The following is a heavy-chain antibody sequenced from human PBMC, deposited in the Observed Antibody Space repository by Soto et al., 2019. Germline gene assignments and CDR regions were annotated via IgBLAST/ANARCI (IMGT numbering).Heavy chain of an antibody. CDR2: ISWDGGST. CDR3: AKDATHYNWNHVYYYGMDV. D-gene: IGHD1-20*01. J-gene: IGHJ6*02. CDR1: GFTFDDYA. Sequence: GGSLRLSCAASGFTFDDYAMHWVRQAPGKGLEWVSLISWDGGSTYYADSVKGRFTISRDNSKNSLYLQMNSLRAEDTALYYCAKDATHYNWNHVYYYGMDVWGQGTTVTVSS. V-gene: IGHV3-43D*04.